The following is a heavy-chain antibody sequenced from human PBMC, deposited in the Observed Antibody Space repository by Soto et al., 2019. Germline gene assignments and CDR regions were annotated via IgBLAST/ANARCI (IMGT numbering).Heavy chain of an antibody. CDR1: GYSFTSYW. V-gene: IGHV5-10-1*01. CDR3: ARFPAVDFGVVPGYDY. CDR2: IDPSDSYT. Sequence: GESLKISCKGSGYSFTSYWISWVRQMPGKGLEWMGRIDPSDSYTNYSPSFQGHATISADKSISTAYLQWSSLKASDTAMYYCARFPAVDFGVVPGYDYWGQGTLVTVSS. J-gene: IGHJ4*02. D-gene: IGHD3-3*01.